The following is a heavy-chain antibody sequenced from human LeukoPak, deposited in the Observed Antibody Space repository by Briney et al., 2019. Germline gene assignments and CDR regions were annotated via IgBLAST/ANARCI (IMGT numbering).Heavy chain of an antibody. CDR3: ARDSGSGWYRRFDY. V-gene: IGHV3-30*04. CDR1: GFTFSSYA. J-gene: IGHJ4*02. D-gene: IGHD6-19*01. CDR2: ISYDGSNK. Sequence: WGSLRLSCAASGFTFSSYAMHWVRQAPGKGLEWVAVISYDGSNKYYADSVKGRFTISRDNSKNTLYLQMNSLRAEDTAVYYCARDSGSGWYRRFDYWAQGTLVTVSS.